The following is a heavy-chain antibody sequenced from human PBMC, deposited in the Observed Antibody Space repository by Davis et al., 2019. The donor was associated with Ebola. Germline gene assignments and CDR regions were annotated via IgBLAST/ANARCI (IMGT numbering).Heavy chain of an antibody. J-gene: IGHJ5*02. V-gene: IGHV3-23*01. Sequence: GESLKISCAASGFTFSSYAMSWVRQAPGKGLEWVSAISGSGGSTYYADSVKGRFTISRDNSKNTLYLQMNSLRAEDTAVYYCAKDEPHYYDSSPLGWFDPWGQGTLVTVSS. D-gene: IGHD3-22*01. CDR2: ISGSGGST. CDR3: AKDEPHYYDSSPLGWFDP. CDR1: GFTFSSYA.